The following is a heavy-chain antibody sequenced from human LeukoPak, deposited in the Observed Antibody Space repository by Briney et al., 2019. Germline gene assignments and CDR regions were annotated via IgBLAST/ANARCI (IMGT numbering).Heavy chain of an antibody. CDR2: IKHDGAEK. J-gene: IGHJ4*02. D-gene: IGHD1-26*01. CDR3: ARSPYSGSYGPFDY. CDR1: GFTLSNYW. V-gene: IGHV3-7*04. Sequence: GGSLRLSCAASGFTLSNYWMNWVRQAPGKGLEWVANIKHDGAEKTYVDSVKGRFTISRDDAKNSLYLQMNSLRAEDTALYYCARSPYSGSYGPFDYWGQGTLVTVSS.